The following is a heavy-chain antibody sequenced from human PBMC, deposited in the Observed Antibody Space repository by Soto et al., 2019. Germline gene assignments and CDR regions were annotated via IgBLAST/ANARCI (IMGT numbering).Heavy chain of an antibody. D-gene: IGHD4-17*01. CDR2: ISSSSSYI. Sequence: GGSLRLSCAASGFTFSSYSMNWVRQAPGKGLEWVSSISSSSSYIYYADSVKGRFTISRDNAKNSLYLQMNSLRAEDTAVYYCARVGPYGDCRGRYFDYWGQGTLVTVSS. J-gene: IGHJ4*02. CDR3: ARVGPYGDCRGRYFDY. V-gene: IGHV3-21*01. CDR1: GFTFSSYS.